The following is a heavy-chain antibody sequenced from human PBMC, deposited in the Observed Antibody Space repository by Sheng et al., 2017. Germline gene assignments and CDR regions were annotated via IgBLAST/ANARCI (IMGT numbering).Heavy chain of an antibody. Sequence: EVQLVESGGGLIQPGGSLRLSCAASGFTVSSNYMSWVRQAPGKGLEWVSVIYSGGSTYYADSVKGRFTISRDNSKNTLYLQMNSLRAEDTAVYYCARGIVVVVAATWAFDIWGQGTMVTVSS. D-gene: IGHD2-15*01. V-gene: IGHV3-53*01. CDR3: ARGIVVVVAATWAFDI. CDR1: GFTVSSNY. CDR2: IYSGGST. J-gene: IGHJ3*02.